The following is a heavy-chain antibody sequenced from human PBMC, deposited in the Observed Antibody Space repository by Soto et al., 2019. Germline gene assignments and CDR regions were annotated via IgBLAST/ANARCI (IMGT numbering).Heavy chain of an antibody. CDR3: AKERLARGIDY. V-gene: IGHV3-23*01. CDR1: GFTFSNYA. J-gene: IGHJ4*02. D-gene: IGHD3-10*01. Sequence: EVQLLDSGGGLVQPGGSLRLSCAASGFTFSNYAMSWVRQAPGKGLDWVSTISSSGSNTYYADSVKGRFSISRDNSKNTVYLEMKNPRAEDTAVYYCAKERLARGIDYWGQGTLVTVSS. CDR2: ISSSGSNT.